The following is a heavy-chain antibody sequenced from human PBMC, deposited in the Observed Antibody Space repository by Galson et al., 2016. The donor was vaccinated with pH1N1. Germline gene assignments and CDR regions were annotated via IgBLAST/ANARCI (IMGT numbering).Heavy chain of an antibody. D-gene: IGHD1-26*01. CDR1: GGSISSGSSY. CDR3: ARDYRELLGDGFDI. CDR2: VYYSGST. Sequence: TISGGSISSGSSYWSWIRQHPGKGLEWLGYVYYSGSTYYNPSLKSRPTISVDTSKNQFSLKLRSVTAADTAVYYCARDYRELLGDGFDIWGQGTTVTVSA. V-gene: IGHV4-31*02. J-gene: IGHJ3*02.